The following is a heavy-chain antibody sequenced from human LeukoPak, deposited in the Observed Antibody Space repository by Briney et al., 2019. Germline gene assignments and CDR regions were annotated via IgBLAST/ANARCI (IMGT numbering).Heavy chain of an antibody. V-gene: IGHV3-66*01. J-gene: IGHJ4*02. CDR2: LYPGGGT. CDR3: ARVGLLVRGRDSLPRFYFDL. Sequence: GGTLRLSCAASGFTFSRYGMTWVRQAPGKGLEWVSVLYPGGGTYYKDSVKGRLTISGDNSDGKLYLQMNSLSAEDTAVYFCARVGLLVRGRDSLPRFYFDLWGQGTLVTVSS. CDR1: GFTFSRYG. D-gene: IGHD3-10*01.